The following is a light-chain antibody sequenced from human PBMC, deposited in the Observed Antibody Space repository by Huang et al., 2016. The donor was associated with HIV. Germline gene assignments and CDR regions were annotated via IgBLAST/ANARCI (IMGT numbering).Light chain of an antibody. V-gene: IGKV3-15*01. Sequence: IILTQSPATLSVSPGEGATLSCRASQSIGTNLAWYQQGPGQAPRLLVYGASTRATGVPVRFRGSGSGTQFNLTRSSLQSEDFATYYCQHYSNWPPLTFGGGTKVDI. J-gene: IGKJ4*01. CDR1: QSIGTN. CDR2: GAS. CDR3: QHYSNWPPLT.